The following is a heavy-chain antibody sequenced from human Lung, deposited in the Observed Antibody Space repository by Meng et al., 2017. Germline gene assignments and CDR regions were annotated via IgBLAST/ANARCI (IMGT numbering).Heavy chain of an antibody. CDR1: GFTFRNYW. Sequence: GESLKISCAASGFTFRNYWMNWIRQVPGKGLEWVANINPDGSGQFYVDSVKGRFTISRDNAKNSLSLQMDGLRGEDTAIYYCTSVSVRILGDDKWGQGTRVNGAS. CDR2: INPDGSGQ. J-gene: IGHJ4*02. D-gene: IGHD3-9*01. CDR3: TSVSVRILGDDK. V-gene: IGHV3-7*01.